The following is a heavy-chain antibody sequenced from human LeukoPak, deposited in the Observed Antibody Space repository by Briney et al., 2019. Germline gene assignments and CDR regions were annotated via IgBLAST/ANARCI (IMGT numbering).Heavy chain of an antibody. CDR3: ATSIAVHTFDY. CDR1: GYSISSAYY. CDR2: MSHSGST. J-gene: IGHJ4*02. V-gene: IGHV4-38-2*01. D-gene: IGHD6-19*01. Sequence: SETLSLTCAVSGYSISSAYYWGWIRQPPGKGLEWIGGMSHSGSTNYNPSLHSRVTMSVDTSNNQFSLKIISVTAADTAVYYCATSIAVHTFDYWGQVTLVTVSS.